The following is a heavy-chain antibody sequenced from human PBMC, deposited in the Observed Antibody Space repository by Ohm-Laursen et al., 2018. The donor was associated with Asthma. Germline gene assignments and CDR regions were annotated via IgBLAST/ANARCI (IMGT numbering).Heavy chain of an antibody. CDR3: ASAIVDYGDYWYFDL. CDR2: IYYSGST. J-gene: IGHJ2*01. V-gene: IGHV4-31*03. D-gene: IGHD4-17*01. CDR1: GGSISSGGYY. Sequence: TLSLTCTVSGGSISSGGYYWSWIRQHPGKGLEWIGYIYYSGSTYYNPSLKSRVTISVDTSKNQFSLKLSSVTAADTAVYYCASAIVDYGDYWYFDLWGRGTLVTASS.